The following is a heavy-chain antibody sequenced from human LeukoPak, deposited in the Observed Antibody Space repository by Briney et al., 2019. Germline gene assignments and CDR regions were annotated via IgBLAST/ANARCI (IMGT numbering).Heavy chain of an antibody. Sequence: GGSLRLSCAASGFTFSSYEMNWVRQAPGKGLEWVSYISSSGSTIYYADSVKGRFTISRDNAKNSLYLQMNSLRAEDTAVYYCARDRTLDYYDSSGYFDYWGQGTLVTVSS. D-gene: IGHD3-22*01. V-gene: IGHV3-48*03. CDR1: GFTFSSYE. J-gene: IGHJ4*02. CDR3: ARDRTLDYYDSSGYFDY. CDR2: ISSSGSTI.